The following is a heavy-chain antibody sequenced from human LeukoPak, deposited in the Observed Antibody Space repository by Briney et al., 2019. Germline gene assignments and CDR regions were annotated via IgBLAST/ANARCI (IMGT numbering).Heavy chain of an antibody. J-gene: IGHJ6*02. Sequence: GGSLRLSCAASGFTLSSYAMHWVRQAPGKGLEWVAVISYDGSNKYYADSVKGRFTISRDNSKNTLYLQMNSLRAEDTAVYYCARYDSSSWSRIMDVWGQGTTVTVSS. CDR1: GFTLSSYA. V-gene: IGHV3-30*04. CDR3: ARYDSSSWSRIMDV. CDR2: ISYDGSNK. D-gene: IGHD6-13*01.